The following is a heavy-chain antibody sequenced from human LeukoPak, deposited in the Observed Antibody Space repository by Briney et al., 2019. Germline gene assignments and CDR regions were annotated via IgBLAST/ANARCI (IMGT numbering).Heavy chain of an antibody. CDR1: GGSFSGYY. V-gene: IGHV4-34*01. D-gene: IGHD3-22*01. J-gene: IGHJ4*02. Sequence: SETLSLTCAVYGGSFSGYYWSWIRQPPGKGLEWIGEINHSGSTNYNPSLKGRVTISVDTSKNQFSLKLSSVTAADTAVYYCARGHSGYYYDSSGYLTSSFDYWGQGTLVTVSS. CDR3: ARGHSGYYYDSSGYLTSSFDY. CDR2: INHSGST.